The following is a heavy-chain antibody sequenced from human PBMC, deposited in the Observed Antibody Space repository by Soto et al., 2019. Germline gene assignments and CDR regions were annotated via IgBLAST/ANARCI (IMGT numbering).Heavy chain of an antibody. J-gene: IGHJ6*02. CDR3: AKDGQRWSYDYYYGMDV. Sequence: PVGSLRLSCADSGFTFDDYAMHWVRQAPGKGLEWVSGISWNSGSIGYAESVKGRFTISRDNAKNSLYLQMNSLRAEDTALYYCAKDGQRWSYDYYYGMDVWGQGTTVTVSS. CDR1: GFTFDDYA. V-gene: IGHV3-9*01. CDR2: ISWNSGSI. D-gene: IGHD1-26*01.